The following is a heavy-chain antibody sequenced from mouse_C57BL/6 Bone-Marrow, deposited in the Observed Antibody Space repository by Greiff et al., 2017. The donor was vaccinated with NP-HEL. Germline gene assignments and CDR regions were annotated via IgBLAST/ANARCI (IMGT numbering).Heavy chain of an antibody. CDR1: GYTFTDYD. J-gene: IGHJ2*01. Sequence: VQLQQSGAELVRPGASVTLSCKASGYTFTDYDMHWVKQTPVHGLEWIGAIDPETGGTAYNQKFKGKAILTADKSSSTAYMELRSLTSEDSAVYYCTRRGYDGPSDYWGQGTTLTVSS. CDR2: IDPETGGT. CDR3: TRRGYDGPSDY. D-gene: IGHD2-3*01. V-gene: IGHV1-15*01.